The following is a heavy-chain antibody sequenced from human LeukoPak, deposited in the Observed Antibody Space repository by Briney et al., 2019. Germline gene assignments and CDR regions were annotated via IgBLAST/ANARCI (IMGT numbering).Heavy chain of an antibody. CDR1: GFTFSSYA. V-gene: IGHV3-23*01. J-gene: IGHJ6*03. Sequence: GGSLGLSCAGSGFTFSSYAMNWVRQAPWKGLEWVSSISGSGHLIHYADSVKGRFTISRDNSRKTLYLQMNSLRVEDTAIYYCAKAGEFYYMDVWGKGTALTVSS. CDR2: ISGSGHLI. CDR3: AKAGEFYYMDV. D-gene: IGHD3-16*01.